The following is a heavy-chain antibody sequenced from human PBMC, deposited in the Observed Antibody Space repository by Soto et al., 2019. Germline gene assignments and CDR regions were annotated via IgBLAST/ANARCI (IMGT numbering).Heavy chain of an antibody. CDR3: ARGYWAGGMDV. Sequence: EVQLVESGGGLIQSGGSLRLSCAASGFTVSSNYMNWVRQAPGKGLEWVSVIYSDNKTYYADSVKGRFTISRDKSKNTLYIQMNSLRAKDTAIYYCARGYWAGGMDVWGQGTTITVSS. CDR2: IYSDNKT. V-gene: IGHV3-53*01. D-gene: IGHD2-8*02. J-gene: IGHJ6*02. CDR1: GFTVSSNY.